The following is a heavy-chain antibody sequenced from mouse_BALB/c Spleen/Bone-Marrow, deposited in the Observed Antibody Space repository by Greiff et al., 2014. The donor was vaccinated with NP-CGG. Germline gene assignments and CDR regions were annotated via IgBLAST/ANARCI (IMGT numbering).Heavy chain of an antibody. CDR1: GFTFSNFW. V-gene: IGHV6-6*02. J-gene: IGHJ3*01. CDR3: TLYYGSNYWFAY. CDR2: IRLKSDNYAT. Sequence: EVKLMESGGGLVQPGGSMKLSCVASGFTFSNFWMSWVRQSPEKGLEWVAEIRLKSDNYATHYAESAKGKFTISRDDSKSRLYLQMNSLRTEDTGIYYCTLYYGSNYWFAYWGQGTLVTVSA. D-gene: IGHD1-1*01.